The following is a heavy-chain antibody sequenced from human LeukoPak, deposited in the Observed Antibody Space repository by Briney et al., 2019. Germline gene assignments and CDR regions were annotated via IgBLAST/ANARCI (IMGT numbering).Heavy chain of an antibody. J-gene: IGHJ3*02. CDR1: GFTFSSYG. CDR3: ARDSGSYYAFDM. CDR2: ISYDGSNK. V-gene: IGHV3-30*03. Sequence: GGSLRLSCAASGFTFSSYGMHWVRQAPGKGLEWVAVISYDGSNKYYADSVKGRFTISRDNSKNTLYLQMNSLRAENTAVYYCARDSGSYYAFDMWGQGTMVTVSS. D-gene: IGHD1-26*01.